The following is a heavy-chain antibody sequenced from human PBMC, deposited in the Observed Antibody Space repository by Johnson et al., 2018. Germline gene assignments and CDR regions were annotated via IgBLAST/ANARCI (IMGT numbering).Heavy chain of an antibody. J-gene: IGHJ3*02. V-gene: IGHV3-7*01. CDR1: GFTFSSYW. Sequence: VQLVESGGGLVQPRGSXRLSCAASGFTFSSYWMSWVRQAPGKGLEWVANIKQDGSEKYYVDSVKGRFTISRDNAKNSLYLQMNSLRAEDTAVYYCARKVVAATFDALDIWGQGTMVNVSS. D-gene: IGHD2-15*01. CDR2: IKQDGSEK. CDR3: ARKVVAATFDALDI.